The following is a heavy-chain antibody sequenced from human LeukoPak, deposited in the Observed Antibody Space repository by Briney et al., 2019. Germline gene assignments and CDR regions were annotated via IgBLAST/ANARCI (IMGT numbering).Heavy chain of an antibody. Sequence: QPGGSLRLSCVTSGFPFSNFGMHWVRQSPGKGLEWLAFTRCDGHKQYYADSVKGRFTVSRDDSGSTVFLHMNSLTSDDTAVYYCGKDGLQAIGYWGQGTLVTVSS. CDR2: TRCDGHKQ. CDR1: GFPFSNFG. J-gene: IGHJ4*02. CDR3: GKDGLQAIGY. V-gene: IGHV3-30*02.